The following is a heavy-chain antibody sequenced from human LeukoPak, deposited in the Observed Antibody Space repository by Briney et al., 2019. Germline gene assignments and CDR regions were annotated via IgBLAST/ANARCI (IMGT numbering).Heavy chain of an antibody. CDR1: GFTFSSYE. CDR2: ISSSGSTI. CDR3: ARDTVRFGELYTY. J-gene: IGHJ4*02. D-gene: IGHD3-10*01. V-gene: IGHV3-48*03. Sequence: PGGSLRLSCAASGFTFSSYEMNWVHQAPGKGLEWVSYISSSGSTIYYADSVKGRFTISRDNAKNSLYLQMNSLRAEDTAVYYCARDTVRFGELYTYWGQGTLVTVSS.